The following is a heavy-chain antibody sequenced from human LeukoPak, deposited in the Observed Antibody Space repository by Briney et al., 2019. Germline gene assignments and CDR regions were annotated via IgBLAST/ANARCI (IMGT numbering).Heavy chain of an antibody. CDR1: GYTFTGYY. V-gene: IGHV1-2*02. J-gene: IGHJ4*02. D-gene: IGHD3-10*01. CDR2: INPHSGGT. Sequence: ASVKVSCKASGYTFTGYYIHWVRQAPGQGLEWMGWINPHSGGTNYAQKFQGRVTMTRDTSISTAYMELSSLRSEGTAVYYCARDLSTEYYFDYWGQGTLVTVSS. CDR3: ARDLSTEYYFDY.